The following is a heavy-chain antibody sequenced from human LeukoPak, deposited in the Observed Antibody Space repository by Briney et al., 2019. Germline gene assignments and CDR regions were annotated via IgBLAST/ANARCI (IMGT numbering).Heavy chain of an antibody. J-gene: IGHJ4*02. D-gene: IGHD1-26*01. CDR1: GYSISSGYY. Sequence: SETLSLTCAVPGYSISSGYYWGWIRQPPGKGLEWIGNIYHNGNTYYNPSLKSRVTISVDTSKNQFSLKLSSVTAADTAVYYGARGATASYSFDYWGQGTLVTVSS. CDR3: ARGATASYSFDY. CDR2: IYHNGNT. V-gene: IGHV4-38-2*01.